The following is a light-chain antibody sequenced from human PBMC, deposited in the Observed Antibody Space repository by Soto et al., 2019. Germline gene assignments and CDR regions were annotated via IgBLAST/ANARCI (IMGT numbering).Light chain of an antibody. CDR1: QSVNSN. V-gene: IGKV3-11*01. Sequence: EVVMTQSPDTLSVSPGERATLSCRASQSVNSNLAWYQQKLGQAPXXLIYEASNRATGISARFSGSGSGTDFTLTISSLDPEDFAVDDCQHRSDWPGFGQGTRLEIK. CDR2: EAS. CDR3: QHRSDWPG. J-gene: IGKJ5*01.